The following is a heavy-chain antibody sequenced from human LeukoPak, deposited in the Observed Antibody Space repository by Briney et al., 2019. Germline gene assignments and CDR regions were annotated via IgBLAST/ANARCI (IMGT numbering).Heavy chain of an antibody. Sequence: SETLSLTCAVYGASFSGFHWSWIRQPPGKGLEWIGKIDHSGRTNYNPSLKSRVTMSVDTSKDQFSLKLTSVTAADTAVYYCARGEYYDTSGDRKNWFGPWGQGTLVTVSS. V-gene: IGHV4-34*01. CDR1: GASFSGFH. D-gene: IGHD3-22*01. J-gene: IGHJ5*02. CDR3: ARGEYYDTSGDRKNWFGP. CDR2: IDHSGRT.